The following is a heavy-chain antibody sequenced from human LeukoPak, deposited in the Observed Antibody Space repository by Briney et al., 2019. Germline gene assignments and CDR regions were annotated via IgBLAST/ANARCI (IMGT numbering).Heavy chain of an antibody. CDR2: IIPIFGTA. Sequence: ASVKVSCKASGGTFSSYAISWVRQAPGQGLEWMGGIIPIFGTANYAQKFQGRVTITADESTSTAYMELSSLRSEDTAVYYCARPGIVGATTSNAFDIWGQGTMVTVSS. D-gene: IGHD1-26*01. V-gene: IGHV1-69*13. CDR3: ARPGIVGATTSNAFDI. CDR1: GGTFSSYA. J-gene: IGHJ3*02.